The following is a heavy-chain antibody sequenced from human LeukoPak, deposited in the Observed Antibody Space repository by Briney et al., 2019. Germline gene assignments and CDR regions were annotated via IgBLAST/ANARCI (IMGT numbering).Heavy chain of an antibody. Sequence: ASVKVSCKASGYTFTGYYMHWVRQAPGQGLEWMGWINSNSGGTNYAQKFQGRVTMTRDTSISTAYMELSRLRSDDTAVYYCAGNTAVAGSPQGLPSLDVWGKGTTVTVSS. D-gene: IGHD6-19*01. J-gene: IGHJ6*04. V-gene: IGHV1-2*02. CDR3: AGNTAVAGSPQGLPSLDV. CDR1: GYTFTGYY. CDR2: INSNSGGT.